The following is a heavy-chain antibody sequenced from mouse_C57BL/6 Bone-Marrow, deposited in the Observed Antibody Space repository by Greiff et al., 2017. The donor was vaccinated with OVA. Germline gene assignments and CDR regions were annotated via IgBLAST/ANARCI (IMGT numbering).Heavy chain of an antibody. V-gene: IGHV1-26*01. Sequence: VQLQQSGPELVKPGASVKISCKASGYTFTDYYMNWVKQSHGKSLEWIGDINPNNGGTSYNQKFKGKATLTVDKSSSTAYMELRSLTSEDSAVYYCARKRLFDYWGQGTTLTVSS. CDR1: GYTFTDYY. CDR2: INPNNGGT. CDR3: ARKRLFDY. D-gene: IGHD2-13*01. J-gene: IGHJ2*01.